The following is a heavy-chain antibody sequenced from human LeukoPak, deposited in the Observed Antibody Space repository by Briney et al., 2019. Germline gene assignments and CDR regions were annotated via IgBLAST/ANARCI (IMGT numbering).Heavy chain of an antibody. Sequence: GGSLRLSCAASGFTFSSYDMHWVRQAPGKGLEWVSAISGSGGRTYYADSVKGRFTISRDNSKNTLYLQMNSLRAEDTAVYYCAKGAHGWFRELFDYWGQRTLVTVSS. CDR2: ISGSGGRT. D-gene: IGHD3-10*01. CDR1: GFTFSSYD. V-gene: IGHV3-23*01. CDR3: AKGAHGWFRELFDY. J-gene: IGHJ4*02.